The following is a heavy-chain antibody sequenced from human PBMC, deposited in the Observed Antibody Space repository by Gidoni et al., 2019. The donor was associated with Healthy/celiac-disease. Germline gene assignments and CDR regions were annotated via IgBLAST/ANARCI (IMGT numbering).Heavy chain of an antibody. CDR1: GGTFSSYA. V-gene: IGHV1-69*01. CDR2: IIPIFGTA. CDR3: AREGIVIGVTIFGVDRSYFDY. Sequence: QVQLVQSGAEVKKPGSSVKVSCKASGGTFSSYAISWVRQAPGQGLEWMGGIIPIFGTANYAQKFQGRVTITADESTSTAYMELSSLRSEDTAVYYCAREGIVIGVTIFGVDRSYFDYWGQGTLVTVSS. D-gene: IGHD3-3*01. J-gene: IGHJ4*02.